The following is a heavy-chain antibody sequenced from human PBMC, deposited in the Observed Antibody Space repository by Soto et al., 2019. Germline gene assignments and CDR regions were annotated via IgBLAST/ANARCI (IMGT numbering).Heavy chain of an antibody. V-gene: IGHV3-48*02. CDR3: VRGTGVMTAFAYFDY. Sequence: EAQLVESGGGLVQPGGSLRLSCAASGFTFKTFVMNWVRQAPGKGLEWVSYISGSSNTINFADSVRGRFTISRDNAKNSMYLQMNSLRDEDTALYYCVRGTGVMTAFAYFDYWGQGTLVTVSS. D-gene: IGHD2-21*02. J-gene: IGHJ4*02. CDR2: ISGSSNTI. CDR1: GFTFKTFV.